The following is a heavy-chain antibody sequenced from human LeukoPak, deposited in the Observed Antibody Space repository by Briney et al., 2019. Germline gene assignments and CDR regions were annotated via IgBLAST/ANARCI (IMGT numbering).Heavy chain of an antibody. D-gene: IGHD3-22*01. CDR2: INPSGGST. J-gene: IGHJ5*02. Sequence: ASVKVSCKASGYTFTSYYMHWVRQAPGQGLEWMGIINPSGGSTSYAQKFQGRVTMTRDTSTSTVYMELSSLRSEDTAVYYCARERRRKDYYDSSGTQGGWFDPWGQGTLVTVSS. CDR3: ARERRRKDYYDSSGTQGGWFDP. V-gene: IGHV1-46*01. CDR1: GYTFTSYY.